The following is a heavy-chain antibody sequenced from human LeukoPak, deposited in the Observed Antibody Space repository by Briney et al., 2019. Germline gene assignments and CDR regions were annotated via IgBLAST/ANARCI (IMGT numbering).Heavy chain of an antibody. CDR3: ARERTYCGGDCYSNWFDP. CDR2: IRSSSSTI. D-gene: IGHD2-21*02. V-gene: IGHV3-48*04. J-gene: IGHJ5*02. Sequence: GSLRLSCAASGFTFSSYSMNWVRQAPGKGLEWVSYIRSSSSTIYYADSVKGRFTISRDNAKNSLYLQMNSLRAEDTAVYYCARERTYCGGDCYSNWFDPWGQGTLVTVSS. CDR1: GFTFSSYS.